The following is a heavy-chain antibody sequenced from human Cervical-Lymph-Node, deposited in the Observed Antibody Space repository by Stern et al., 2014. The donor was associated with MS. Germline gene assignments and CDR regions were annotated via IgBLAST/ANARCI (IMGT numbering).Heavy chain of an antibody. CDR3: ALTRIAAGTSWFDP. V-gene: IGHV1-18*01. D-gene: IGHD6-13*01. CDR1: GSTFINYG. CDR2: ISGYNCNT. J-gene: IGHJ5*02. Sequence: QVQLVQSGAEVKKPGASVKVSCKTSGSTFINYGISWVRQAPGQGLEWMGWISGYNCNTTFAKKLQGRVTMTTTKSPRTHSFETRSLRSDDTAVYYCALTRIAAGTSWFDPWGQGTLVSVSS.